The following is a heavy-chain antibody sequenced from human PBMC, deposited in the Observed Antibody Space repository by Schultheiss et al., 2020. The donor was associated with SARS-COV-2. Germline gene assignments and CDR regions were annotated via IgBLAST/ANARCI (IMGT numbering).Heavy chain of an antibody. D-gene: IGHD5-18*01. CDR2: IYYSGST. V-gene: IGHV4-39*07. Sequence: SETLSLTCTVSGGSISSGSYYWSWIRQPAGKGLEWIGSIYYSGSTYYNPSLKSRLVMSIDTSKNQFSMRLTSVTAADTAVYYCASSGYSYGPYYFDYWGQGTVVTVSS. J-gene: IGHJ4*02. CDR1: GGSISSGSYY. CDR3: ASSGYSYGPYYFDY.